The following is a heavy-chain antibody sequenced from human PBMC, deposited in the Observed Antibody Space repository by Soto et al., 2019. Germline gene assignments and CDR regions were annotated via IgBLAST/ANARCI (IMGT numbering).Heavy chain of an antibody. V-gene: IGHV3-30*18. J-gene: IGHJ4*02. CDR1: GFTFSSYG. CDR2: ISYDGSNK. Sequence: GGSLRLSCAASGFTFSSYGMHWVRQAPGKGLEWVAVISYDGSNKYYADSVKGRFTISRDNSKNTLYLQMNSLRAEDTAVYYCAKESGGPWFDYWGQGTLVTVPQ. CDR3: AKESGGPWFDY. D-gene: IGHD1-26*01.